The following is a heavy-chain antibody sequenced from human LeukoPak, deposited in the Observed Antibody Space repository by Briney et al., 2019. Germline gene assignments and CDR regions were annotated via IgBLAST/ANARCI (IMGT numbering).Heavy chain of an antibody. D-gene: IGHD5-18*01. V-gene: IGHV1-69*13. Sequence: ASVKVSCKASGGTFSSYAISWVRQAPGQGLEWMGGIIPIFGTANYAQKFQGRVTITADESMSTAYMELSSLRSEDTAVYYCARGPPGIQLWLFFYWGQGTLVTVSS. J-gene: IGHJ4*02. CDR2: IIPIFGTA. CDR1: GGTFSSYA. CDR3: ARGPPGIQLWLFFY.